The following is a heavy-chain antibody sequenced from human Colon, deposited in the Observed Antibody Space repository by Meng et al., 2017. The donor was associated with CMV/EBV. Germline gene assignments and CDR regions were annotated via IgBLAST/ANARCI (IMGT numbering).Heavy chain of an antibody. CDR3: ARQVFVIVRAAFNWFDP. Sequence: SETLSLTCTVSGGSITSSNYYWGWIRQPPGKGLEWIGNIYYRGNTYYNPSLKSRVTISVDTSQNQFSLELKSVTASDTAVYYCARQVFVIVRAAFNWFDPWGQGTLVTVSS. J-gene: IGHJ5*02. CDR1: GGSITSSNYY. CDR2: IYYRGNT. V-gene: IGHV4-39*01. D-gene: IGHD2/OR15-2a*01.